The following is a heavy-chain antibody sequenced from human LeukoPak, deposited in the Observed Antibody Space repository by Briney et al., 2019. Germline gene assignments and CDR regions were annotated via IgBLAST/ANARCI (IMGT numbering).Heavy chain of an antibody. CDR2: ISASGGST. CDR1: GFTVSTNY. D-gene: IGHD6-19*01. CDR3: AKYSSGWCFEY. Sequence: GGSLRLSCAASGFTVSTNYRSWVRQAPGKGLEWVSGISASGGSTYYADSVKGRFTISRDNSKSTLYLQMNSLRAEDTAVYYCAKYSSGWCFEYWGQGTLVTVSS. J-gene: IGHJ4*02. V-gene: IGHV3-23*01.